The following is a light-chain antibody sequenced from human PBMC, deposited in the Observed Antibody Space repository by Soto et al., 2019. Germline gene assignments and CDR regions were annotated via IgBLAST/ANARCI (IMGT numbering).Light chain of an antibody. Sequence: DIQMTHSPSSLSASVGDRVTITCRASQSISSYLNWYQQKPGKAPKLLIYAASSLQSGVPSRFSGSGSGTDFTLTISSLQPEDFATYYCQQSYSTPITFAQGTRLEIK. CDR2: AAS. V-gene: IGKV1-39*01. CDR1: QSISSY. J-gene: IGKJ5*01. CDR3: QQSYSTPIT.